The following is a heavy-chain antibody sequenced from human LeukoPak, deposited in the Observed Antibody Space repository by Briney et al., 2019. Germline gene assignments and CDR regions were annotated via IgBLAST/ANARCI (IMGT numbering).Heavy chain of an antibody. D-gene: IGHD3-22*01. CDR3: ARAGITMIVVVNPLNYFDY. CDR2: INPSGGST. CDR1: GYTFTSYY. J-gene: IGHJ4*02. V-gene: IGHV1-46*01. Sequence: ASVKASCKASGYTFTSYYMHWVRQAPGQGLEWMGIINPSGGSTSYAQKFQGRVTMTRDTSTSTVYMELSSLRSEDTAVYYCARAGITMIVVVNPLNYFDYWGQGTLVTVSS.